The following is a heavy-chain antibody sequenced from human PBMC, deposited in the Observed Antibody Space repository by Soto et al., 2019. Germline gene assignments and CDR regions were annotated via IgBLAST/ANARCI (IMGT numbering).Heavy chain of an antibody. V-gene: IGHV3-23*01. D-gene: IGHD2-2*01. Sequence: EVQLLESGGGLVQPGGSLRLSCAASGFTFSSYAMSWVRQAPGKGLEWVSAISGSGGSTYYADSVKGRFTISRDNSKNTLYLHMNSLRAEDTAVYYCAKVRVGCSSTSCYGFAYWGQGTLVTVSS. CDR1: GFTFSSYA. J-gene: IGHJ4*02. CDR3: AKVRVGCSSTSCYGFAY. CDR2: ISGSGGST.